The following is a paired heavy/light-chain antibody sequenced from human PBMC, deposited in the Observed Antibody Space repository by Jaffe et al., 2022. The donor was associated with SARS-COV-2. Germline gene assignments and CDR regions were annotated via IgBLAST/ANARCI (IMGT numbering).Heavy chain of an antibody. Sequence: EVQLVESGGGLVQPGGSLRLSCAASGFTFSSYAMNWVRQAPGKGLEWVSHISGSGGSTYYADSVKGRFTISRDNSKNTLYLQMNSLRAEDTAVYYCAKPNAGGYTHHFDYWGQGTLVTVSS. J-gene: IGHJ4*02. D-gene: IGHD5-18*01. V-gene: IGHV3-23*04. CDR3: AKPNAGGYTHHFDY. CDR1: GFTFSSYA. CDR2: ISGSGGST.
Light chain of an antibody. V-gene: IGKV3-11*01. CDR1: QSVSSY. CDR2: DAS. CDR3: LQRRDWPPYT. J-gene: IGKJ2*01. Sequence: EIVLTQSPATLSLSPGERATLSCRASQSVSSYLAWYQQKPGQAPRLLIYDASNRATGIPARFSGSGSGSDFTLTISSLEPEDFAVYYCLQRRDWPPYTFGQGTKLEIK.